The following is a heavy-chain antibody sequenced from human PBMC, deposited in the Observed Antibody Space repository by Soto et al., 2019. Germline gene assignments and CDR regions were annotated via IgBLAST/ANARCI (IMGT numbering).Heavy chain of an antibody. Sequence: GGSLRLSCAASGFTFSSYAMHWVRQAPGKGLEWVAVISYDGSNKYYADSVKGRFTISRDNSKNTLYLQMNSLRAEDTAVYYCAREGWDIAAAGTSLFFDYWGQGTLVTVSS. V-gene: IGHV3-30-3*01. J-gene: IGHJ4*02. CDR1: GFTFSSYA. CDR3: AREGWDIAAAGTSLFFDY. CDR2: ISYDGSNK. D-gene: IGHD6-13*01.